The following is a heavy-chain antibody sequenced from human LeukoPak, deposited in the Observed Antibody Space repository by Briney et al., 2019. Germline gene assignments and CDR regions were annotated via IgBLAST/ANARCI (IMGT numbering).Heavy chain of an antibody. J-gene: IGHJ4*02. Sequence: PSETLSLTCTVSGGSISSYYWSWIRQPPGKGLEWIGYIYYSGSTNYNPSLKSRVTISVDTSKNQFSLKLSSVTAADTAVYYCARGFLEWLPNPFDYWGQGTLVTVSS. CDR1: GGSISSYY. V-gene: IGHV4-59*01. CDR2: IYYSGST. D-gene: IGHD3-3*01. CDR3: ARGFLEWLPNPFDY.